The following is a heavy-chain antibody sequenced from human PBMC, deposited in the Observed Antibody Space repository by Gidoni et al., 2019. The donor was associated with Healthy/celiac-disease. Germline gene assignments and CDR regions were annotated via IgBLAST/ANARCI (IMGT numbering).Heavy chain of an antibody. Sequence: EVQLLESGGGLVQPGGSLILSCAASGFTLSSYAMSWFRQAPGKGLEWVSAISGRGGSTYYADSVKGRFTIARDNSKNTLYLQMNSRRAEDTAVYYCAKAPSSSWYELADYWGQGTLVTVSS. CDR2: ISGRGGST. CDR3: AKAPSSSWYELADY. CDR1: GFTLSSYA. V-gene: IGHV3-23*01. J-gene: IGHJ4*02. D-gene: IGHD6-13*01.